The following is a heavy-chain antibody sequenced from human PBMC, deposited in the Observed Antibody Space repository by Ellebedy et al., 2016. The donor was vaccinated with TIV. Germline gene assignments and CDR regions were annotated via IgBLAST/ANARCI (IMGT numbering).Heavy chain of an antibody. Sequence: GGSLRLXCVASGFTFSNYWMHWVRQAPGKGLDWVANIKEDGSAIYYVDSVKGRFTISRDTAKNSLYLQMNSLRTEDTAVYYCAREVGGGGAYWGQGTLVTVSS. D-gene: IGHD2-21*01. J-gene: IGHJ4*02. CDR1: GFTFSNYW. V-gene: IGHV3-7*01. CDR3: AREVGGGGAY. CDR2: IKEDGSAI.